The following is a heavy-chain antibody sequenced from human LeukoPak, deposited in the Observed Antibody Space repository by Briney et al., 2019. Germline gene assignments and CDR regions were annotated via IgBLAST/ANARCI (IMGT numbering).Heavy chain of an antibody. Sequence: KPSETLSLTCTVSGGSISSYYWSWIRQPPGKGLEWIGHIYYSGSTKYNPSLKSRVTISVDTSRNQFSLKLSSVTAADTAVYYCARFGDMFDYWGQGTLVTVSS. V-gene: IGHV4-59*01. CDR1: GGSISSYY. J-gene: IGHJ4*02. CDR2: IYYSGST. CDR3: ARFGDMFDY. D-gene: IGHD3-10*01.